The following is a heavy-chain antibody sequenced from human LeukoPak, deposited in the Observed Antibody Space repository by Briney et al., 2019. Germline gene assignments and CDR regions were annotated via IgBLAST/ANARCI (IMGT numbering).Heavy chain of an antibody. Sequence: SETLSLTCIVSGGSTSTGDYYCSWIRQPAGKGLEWIGRIHTSGSTNYNPSLKSRVTMSVDTSQNQFSLKVSSVTAADTAVYYCARVRAGTFDPWGQGTLVTVSS. CDR2: IHTSGST. CDR3: ARVRAGTFDP. J-gene: IGHJ5*02. CDR1: GGSTSTGDYY. V-gene: IGHV4-61*02. D-gene: IGHD6-19*01.